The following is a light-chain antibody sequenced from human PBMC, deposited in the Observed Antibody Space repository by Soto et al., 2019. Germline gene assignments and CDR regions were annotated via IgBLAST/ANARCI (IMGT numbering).Light chain of an antibody. Sequence: QSVLTQPRSVSGSPGQAVTISCTGTSNDIGGYAYVSWYQQHPGKVPKLIIFEVRQRPSGVPDRFSGSKSGNTATPTISGLQAEDEAIYYCCSYAGRYSAIFGGGTKLTVL. J-gene: IGLJ2*01. CDR3: CSYAGRYSAI. CDR2: EVR. V-gene: IGLV2-11*01. CDR1: SNDIGGYAY.